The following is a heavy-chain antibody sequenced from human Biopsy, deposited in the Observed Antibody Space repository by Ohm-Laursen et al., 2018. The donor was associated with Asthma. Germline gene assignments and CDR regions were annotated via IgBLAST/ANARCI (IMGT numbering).Heavy chain of an antibody. CDR1: GFTFSRYA. CDR2: ISGSGGST. V-gene: IGHV3-23*01. J-gene: IGHJ4*02. CDR3: AKGYYYDSSGFDY. Sequence: SLRLSCAASGFTFSRYAMSWVRQAPGKGLEWVSAISGSGGSTYYADSVKGRFTISRDNYKNTLYLQMNSLTAEDAAVYYCAKGYYYDSSGFDYWGQGTLVTVSS. D-gene: IGHD3-22*01.